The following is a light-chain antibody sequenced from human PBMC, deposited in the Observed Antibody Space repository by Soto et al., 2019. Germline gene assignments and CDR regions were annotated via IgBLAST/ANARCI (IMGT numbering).Light chain of an antibody. Sequence: QSALTQPPSASGPPGQSVTISCTGTSSDVGGYNYVSWYQQHPGRAPKLMIYEVSKRPSGVPDRFSGYKSGNTASLTVSGLQAEDEADYYCSSYTGTTNVVFGGGTTLTVL. CDR2: EVS. J-gene: IGLJ2*01. CDR3: SSYTGTTNVV. V-gene: IGLV2-8*01. CDR1: SSDVGGYNY.